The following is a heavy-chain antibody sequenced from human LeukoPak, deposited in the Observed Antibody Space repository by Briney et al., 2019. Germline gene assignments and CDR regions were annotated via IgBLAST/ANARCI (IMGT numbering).Heavy chain of an antibody. CDR3: ARDRPGTPIRFDP. CDR1: GYTFTSYG. Sequence: GASVKVSCKASGYTFTSYGISWVRQAPGQGLEWMGWISPYNGHTKYAQKVQGRVTMTTDTFTSTVYMELRSLRSDDTAVYYCARDRPGTPIRFDPWGQGTLVTVSS. V-gene: IGHV1-18*04. D-gene: IGHD3-9*01. J-gene: IGHJ5*02. CDR2: ISPYNGHT.